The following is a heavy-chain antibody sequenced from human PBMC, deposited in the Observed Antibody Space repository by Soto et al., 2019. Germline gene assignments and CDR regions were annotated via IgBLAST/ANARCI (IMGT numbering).Heavy chain of an antibody. D-gene: IGHD3-10*01. J-gene: IGHJ4*02. CDR1: GFTFSSYA. V-gene: IGHV3-23*01. Sequence: EVQLLESEGGLVQPGGSLRLSCAASGFTFSSYAMSWVRQAPGKGLEWVSAISGSGGSTYYADSVKGRFTISRDNSKNTLYLQVNSLRAEDTAVYYCRDMVRGVIGFDYWGQGTLVTVSS. CDR3: RDMVRGVIGFDY. CDR2: ISGSGGST.